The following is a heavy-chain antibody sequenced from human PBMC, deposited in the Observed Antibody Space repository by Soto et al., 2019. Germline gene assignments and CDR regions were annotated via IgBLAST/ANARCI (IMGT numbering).Heavy chain of an antibody. CDR2: IHAGGDV. Sequence: SETLSLTCTVSGVPIRSYYWSWMQQPAGKGLEFIGRIHAGGDVVYNPSLKSRVIMSTDTSKNQFSLWLRSVSAADTAIYYCARNRDDYSSSYNWFDPWGQGTSVTVSS. CDR1: GVPIRSYY. V-gene: IGHV4-4*07. J-gene: IGHJ5*02. D-gene: IGHD6-6*01. CDR3: ARNRDDYSSSYNWFDP.